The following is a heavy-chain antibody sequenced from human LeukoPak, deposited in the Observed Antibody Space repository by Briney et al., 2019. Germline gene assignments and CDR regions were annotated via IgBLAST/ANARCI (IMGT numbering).Heavy chain of an antibody. D-gene: IGHD2-15*01. J-gene: IGHJ4*02. CDR3: ARSGSVSSHYYFDY. CDR1: GGSFSGYY. CDR2: INHSGST. V-gene: IGHV4-34*01. Sequence: KASETLSLTCAVYGGSFSGYYWSWIRQPPGKGLEWIGEINHSGSTNYNPSLKSRVTISVDTSKNQFSLKLSSVTAADTAVYYCARSGSVSSHYYFDYWGQGTLVTVSS.